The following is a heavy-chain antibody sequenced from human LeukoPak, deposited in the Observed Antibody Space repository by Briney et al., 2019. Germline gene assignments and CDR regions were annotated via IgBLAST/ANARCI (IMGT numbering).Heavy chain of an antibody. CDR1: GGSFSGYY. CDR3: ARASGYSYGLDY. V-gene: IGHV4-34*01. Sequence: PSETLSLTCAAYGGSFSGYYWSWIRQPPGKGLEWIGEINHSGSTNYNPSLKSRVTISVDTSKNQFSLKLSSVTAADTAVYYCARASGYSYGLDYWGQGTLVTVSS. J-gene: IGHJ4*02. CDR2: INHSGST. D-gene: IGHD5-18*01.